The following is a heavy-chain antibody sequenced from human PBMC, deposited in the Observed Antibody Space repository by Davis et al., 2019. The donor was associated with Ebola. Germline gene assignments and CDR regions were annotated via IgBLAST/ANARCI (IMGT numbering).Heavy chain of an antibody. CDR1: GGSINSVGYF. Sequence: SETLSLTCTVSGGSINSVGYFWSWVRQHPGKGLEWIGYIYYTGTSFSNPSLESRLTMSVDTSNNQFSLTLTSVTAADTAVYFCARAPRHEVTTNYYYYYMDVWGKGTTVIVSS. CDR3: ARAPRHEVTTNYYYYYMDV. V-gene: IGHV4-31*03. J-gene: IGHJ6*03. CDR2: IYYTGTS. D-gene: IGHD4-17*01.